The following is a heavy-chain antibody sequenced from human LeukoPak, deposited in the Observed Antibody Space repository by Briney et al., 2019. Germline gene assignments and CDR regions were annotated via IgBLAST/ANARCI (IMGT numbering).Heavy chain of an antibody. J-gene: IGHJ4*02. CDR2: IIPFFGTA. V-gene: IGHV1-69*13. CDR3: ARDFWATTVTFLFEY. Sequence: ASVKVSCKASGYTFTGYYMHWVRQAPGQGLEWMGGIIPFFGTANYAPKFQDRVTITADESSSTAYMELSSLRAEDTAVYYCARDFWATTVTFLFEYWGQGTLVTVSS. CDR1: GYTFTGYY. D-gene: IGHD4-11*01.